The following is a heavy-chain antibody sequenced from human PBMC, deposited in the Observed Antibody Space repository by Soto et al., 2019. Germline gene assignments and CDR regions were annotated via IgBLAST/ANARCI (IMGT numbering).Heavy chain of an antibody. CDR3: AKDERSLWFGEFDPPYYSDY. V-gene: IGHV3-23*01. D-gene: IGHD3-10*01. CDR2: ISGSGGST. J-gene: IGHJ4*02. CDR1: GFTFSSYA. Sequence: GGSLRLSCAASGFTFSSYAMSWVRQAPGKGLEWVSAISGSGGSTYYADSVKGRFTISRDNSKNTLYLQMNSLRAEDTAVYYCAKDERSLWFGEFDPPYYSDYWGQGT.